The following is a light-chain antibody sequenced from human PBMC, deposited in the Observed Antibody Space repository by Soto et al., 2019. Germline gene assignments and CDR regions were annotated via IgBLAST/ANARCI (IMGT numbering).Light chain of an antibody. Sequence: EIVLTQSPGTLSLSPGERATLSCRASQSVSSSFLAWYQQKPGQAPRLLIYGASSRAPGIPDRFSGSGSGTDFTLTSSTLEPDDFAVYYCQQDGTSPWTFGQGTKVEIK. J-gene: IGKJ1*01. V-gene: IGKV3-20*01. CDR2: GAS. CDR3: QQDGTSPWT. CDR1: QSVSSSF.